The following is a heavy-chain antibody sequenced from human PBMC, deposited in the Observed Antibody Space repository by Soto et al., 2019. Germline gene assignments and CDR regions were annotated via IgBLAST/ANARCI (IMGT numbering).Heavy chain of an antibody. Sequence: SVKVSCKASGGTFSSYAISWVRQAPGQGLEWMGGIIPIFGTANYAQKFQGRVTITADESTSTAYMELSSLRSEDTAVYYCARSSTGYSYGYYYYGMDVWGQGTTVTVSS. CDR3: ARSSTGYSYGYYYYGMDV. V-gene: IGHV1-69*13. J-gene: IGHJ6*02. CDR2: IIPIFGTA. CDR1: GGTFSSYA. D-gene: IGHD5-18*01.